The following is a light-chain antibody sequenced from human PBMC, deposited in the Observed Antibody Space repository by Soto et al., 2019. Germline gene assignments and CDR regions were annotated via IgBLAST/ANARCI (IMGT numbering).Light chain of an antibody. Sequence: QSVLTQPPSASGTPGQRVTISCSGSSSNIGSNTVNWYQQLPGTAPKLLIYSNNQRPSGVPDRFSSSKSGTSASLAISALQSEDEAVYYCAAWDDILNGVVFGGGTKLTVL. CDR1: SSNIGSNT. V-gene: IGLV1-44*01. J-gene: IGLJ2*01. CDR3: AAWDDILNGVV. CDR2: SNN.